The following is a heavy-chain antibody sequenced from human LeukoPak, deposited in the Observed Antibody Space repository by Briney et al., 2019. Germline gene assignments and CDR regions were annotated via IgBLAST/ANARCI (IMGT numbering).Heavy chain of an antibody. V-gene: IGHV4-39*07. J-gene: IGHJ5*02. CDR1: GGSISSSSYY. D-gene: IGHD1-1*01. Sequence: SETLSLTCTVSGGSISSSSYYWGWIRQPPGKGLEWIGSIYYSGSTYYNPSLKSRVTISVDTSKNQFSLKLSSVTAADTAVYYCATYNSNRGGLDPWGQGTLVTVSS. CDR3: ATYNSNRGGLDP. CDR2: IYYSGST.